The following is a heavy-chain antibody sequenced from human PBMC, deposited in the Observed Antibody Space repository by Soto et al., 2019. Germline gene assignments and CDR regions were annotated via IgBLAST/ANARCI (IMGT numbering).Heavy chain of an antibody. J-gene: IGHJ3*02. CDR3: ARDFNEFGESLDAFDI. Sequence: QVQLVQSGAEVKKPGASVKVSCKASGYTFTGYYMHWVRQAPGQGLEWMGWINPNSGGTNYAQKFQGRVNMTRDTSSSTDYMELSRLRSDDTAVYYCARDFNEFGESLDAFDIWGQGTMVTVSS. V-gene: IGHV1-2*02. CDR2: INPNSGGT. CDR1: GYTFTGYY. D-gene: IGHD3-10*01.